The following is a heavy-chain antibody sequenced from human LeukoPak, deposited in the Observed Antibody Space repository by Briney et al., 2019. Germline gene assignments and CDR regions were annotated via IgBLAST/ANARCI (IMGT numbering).Heavy chain of an antibody. CDR3: ARLLDDYGDSNPLYYFDY. CDR1: GGSISSSSYY. V-gene: IGHV4-39*01. Sequence: PSETLSLTCTVSGGSISSSSYYWGWIRQPPGKGLEWIGSIYYSGSTYYNPSLKSRVTISVDTSKNQFSLKLSSVTAADTAVYYCARLLDDYGDSNPLYYFDYWGQGTLVTVSS. D-gene: IGHD4-17*01. J-gene: IGHJ4*02. CDR2: IYYSGST.